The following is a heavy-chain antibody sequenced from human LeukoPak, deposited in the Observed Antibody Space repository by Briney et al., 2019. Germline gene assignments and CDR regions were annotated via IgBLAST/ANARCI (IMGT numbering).Heavy chain of an antibody. CDR1: GYTFSSYG. V-gene: IGHV1-18*01. Sequence: ASVKVSCKASGYTFSSYGISWVRQAPGQGLEWMGWISAYNGNTNYALKFQGRVTMITDTSTSTAYMELRSLRSDDTAVYYCAREEWAYYGMDVWGQGTTVTVSS. J-gene: IGHJ6*02. D-gene: IGHD3-3*01. CDR3: AREEWAYYGMDV. CDR2: ISAYNGNT.